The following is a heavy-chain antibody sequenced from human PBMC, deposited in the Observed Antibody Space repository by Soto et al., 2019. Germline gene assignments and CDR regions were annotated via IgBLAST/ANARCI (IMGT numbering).Heavy chain of an antibody. Sequence: EVQLAESGGGLAQPGGSLRLSCAASGFTLSGYAIDWVRQAPGKGLEYVSGISSNGVGTYYAKSVQGRFTISRDNSKNTVYIQMGSLRPEDMAVYYCARRARPDFYYMDVWGKGTTVTVSS. V-gene: IGHV3-64*01. J-gene: IGHJ6*03. CDR3: ARRARPDFYYMDV. D-gene: IGHD6-6*01. CDR2: ISSNGVGT. CDR1: GFTLSGYA.